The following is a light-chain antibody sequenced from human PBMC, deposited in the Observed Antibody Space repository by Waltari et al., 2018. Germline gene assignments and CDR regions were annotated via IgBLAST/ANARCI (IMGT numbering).Light chain of an antibody. CDR3: QQYADLPWT. CDR2: AAF. J-gene: IGKJ1*01. CDR1: QDISNY. V-gene: IGKV1-33*01. Sequence: DIQMTQSPSSLSASVGDRVTIPCQASQDISNYLNWYQQTPGKAPNLLISAAFNLETGVPSSFSGGRSGTDFAFTITSLQPEDIATYHCQQYADLPWTFGQGTKVEIK.